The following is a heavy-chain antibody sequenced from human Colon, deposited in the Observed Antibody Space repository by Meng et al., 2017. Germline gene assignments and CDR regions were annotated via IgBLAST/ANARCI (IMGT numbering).Heavy chain of an antibody. Sequence: QVHLHESGPGLVRPSDDLSLVCTVSGGSSKSGGDHWSWVRQHPGKGLEYIGFMSDSGTTDYNPSLRSRVSISEIGSSKNQFSLTLRSVTAADTATYFCARDTLYGTDYWGQGVLVTVSS. V-gene: IGHV4-31*03. CDR3: ARDTLYGTDY. CDR2: MSDSGTT. CDR1: GGSSKSGGDH. D-gene: IGHD4-17*01. J-gene: IGHJ4*02.